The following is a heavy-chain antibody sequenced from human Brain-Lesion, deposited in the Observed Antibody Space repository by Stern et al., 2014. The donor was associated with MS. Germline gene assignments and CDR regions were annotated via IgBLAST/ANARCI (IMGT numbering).Heavy chain of an antibody. CDR2: ISVATDYR. V-gene: IGHV3-21*01. D-gene: IGHD2-2*01. Sequence: EMQLVESGGGLVKPGGSLRLSCEASGFTFNSYSMNWVRQAPGKGLEWVSSISVATDYRYVDGCVKSRFTISRDNGKNSLFLQMNALRAEDTGVYYCARVNCSGTNCFYYYYGMDVWGQGTTVTVSS. CDR1: GFTFNSYS. CDR3: ARVNCSGTNCFYYYYGMDV. J-gene: IGHJ6*02.